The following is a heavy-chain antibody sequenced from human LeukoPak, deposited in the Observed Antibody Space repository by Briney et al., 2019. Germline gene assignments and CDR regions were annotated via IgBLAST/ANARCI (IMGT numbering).Heavy chain of an antibody. CDR3: ARARVLGGGENFDY. CDR1: GFDFSRIT. Sequence: GGSLRLSCAASGFDFSRITMNWVRQAPGKELEWISYISSRTGTIYYADSVKGRFTVSRDDAKNSLYLQMNSLRAEDTAVYFCARARVLGGGENFDYWGQGTLVAVSS. J-gene: IGHJ4*02. CDR2: ISSRTGTI. V-gene: IGHV3-48*04. D-gene: IGHD1-26*01.